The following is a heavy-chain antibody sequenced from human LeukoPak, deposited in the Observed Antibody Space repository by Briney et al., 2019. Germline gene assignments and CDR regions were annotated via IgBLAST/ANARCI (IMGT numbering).Heavy chain of an antibody. Sequence: SETLSLTCTVSGGSISSYYWSWIRQPPGKGLEWIGYIYYSGSTNYNPSLKSRVTISVDTSKNQFSLKLSSVTAADTAVYYCARGAAAGTYFDYWGQGTLVTVSS. V-gene: IGHV4-59*12. D-gene: IGHD6-13*01. CDR1: GGSISSYY. CDR3: ARGAAAGTYFDY. CDR2: IYYSGST. J-gene: IGHJ4*02.